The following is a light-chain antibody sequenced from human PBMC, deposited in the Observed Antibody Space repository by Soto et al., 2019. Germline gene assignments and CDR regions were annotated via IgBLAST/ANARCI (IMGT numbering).Light chain of an antibody. CDR1: QSVRSSY. CDR2: GAS. V-gene: IGKV3-20*01. J-gene: IGKJ4*01. CDR3: KQYGNSPLT. Sequence: EIVLTHSPCTLSLSPGERATLYCMASQSVRSSYFAWYQQKPGQAPRLLIFGASTRAPGIPDRFSGSGSGTDFTLTISKLETEDFALFYCKQYGNSPLTFGGGTKVDIK.